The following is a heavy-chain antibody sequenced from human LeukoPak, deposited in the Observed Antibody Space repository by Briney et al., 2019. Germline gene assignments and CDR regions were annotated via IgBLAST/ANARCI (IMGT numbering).Heavy chain of an antibody. CDR1: GFTFTSYG. J-gene: IGHJ1*01. D-gene: IGHD2-21*02. V-gene: IGHV1-18*01. CDR3: ARSSLGLAYCGGDCYFQH. Sequence: ASVKVSCKASGFTFTSYGFSWVRQAPGQGPEWMAWISAYNGSTNYAQKFQGRVTMTRDTSTSTVYMELSSLRSEDTAVYYCARSSLGLAYCGGDCYFQHWGQGTLVTVSS. CDR2: ISAYNGST.